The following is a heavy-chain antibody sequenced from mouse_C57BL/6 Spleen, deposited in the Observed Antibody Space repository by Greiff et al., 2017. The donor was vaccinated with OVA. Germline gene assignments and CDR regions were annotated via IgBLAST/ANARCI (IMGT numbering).Heavy chain of an antibody. D-gene: IGHD1-1*01. CDR1: GYTFTSYW. CDR3: ARTILTMGAMDY. J-gene: IGHJ4*01. CDR2: IYPGSGST. V-gene: IGHV1-55*01. Sequence: QVQLQQPGAELVKPGASVKMSCKASGYTFTSYWITWVKQRPGKGLEWIGDIYPGSGSTTYNEKFKSKATLTVDTSSSTAYMQLSSLTSEDSAVYYCARTILTMGAMDYWGQGTSVTVSS.